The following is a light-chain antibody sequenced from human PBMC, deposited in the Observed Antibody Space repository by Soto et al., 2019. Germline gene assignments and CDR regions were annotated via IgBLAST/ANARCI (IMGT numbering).Light chain of an antibody. Sequence: SYELTQTPSVSVAPGKTARITCGGNNIGRKSVHWYQQKPGQAPVLVIYYDSDRPSGIPERFSGSNSGNTATLTISRVEAGDEADYYRQVWDSSSDSVVFGGGTKLTVL. V-gene: IGLV3-21*04. CDR2: YDS. CDR3: QVWDSSSDSVV. CDR1: NIGRKS. J-gene: IGLJ2*01.